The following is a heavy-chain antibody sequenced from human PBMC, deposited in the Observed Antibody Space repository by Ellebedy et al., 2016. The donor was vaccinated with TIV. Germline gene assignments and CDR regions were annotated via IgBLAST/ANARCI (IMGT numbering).Heavy chain of an antibody. J-gene: IGHJ3*02. CDR1: GGSFSGYY. D-gene: IGHD3-9*01. V-gene: IGHV4-34*01. CDR2: INHSGST. Sequence: SETLSLTCAVYGGSFSGYYWSWIRQPPGKGLEWIGEINHSGSTNYNPSLKSRVTISVDTSKNQFSLKLSSVTAADTAVYYCARGPCYDILTGYSEGDAFDIWGQGTMVTVSS. CDR3: ARGPCYDILTGYSEGDAFDI.